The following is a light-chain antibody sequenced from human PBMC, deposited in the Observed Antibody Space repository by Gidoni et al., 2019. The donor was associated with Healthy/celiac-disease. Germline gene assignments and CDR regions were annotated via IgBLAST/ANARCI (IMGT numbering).Light chain of an antibody. CDR1: SSDVGGYHY. CDR2: DVS. Sequence: QSALTQPRSVSGSPGQSVTISCTGTSSDVGGYHYVPWYQQHPGKAPKLMIYDVSKLPSGVPDRFSGSKSGNTASLTISGLQAEDEADYYCCSYAGSYTYVVFGGGTKLTVL. J-gene: IGLJ2*01. V-gene: IGLV2-11*01. CDR3: CSYAGSYTYVV.